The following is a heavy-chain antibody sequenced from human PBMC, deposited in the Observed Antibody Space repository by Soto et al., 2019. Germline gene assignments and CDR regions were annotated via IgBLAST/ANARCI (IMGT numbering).Heavy chain of an antibody. V-gene: IGHV3-23*01. CDR1: GFTFSSYA. CDR2: TSGSGGST. D-gene: IGHD2-8*01. CDR3: AKVLGYCTNGVCYGYYYYGMDV. J-gene: IGHJ6*02. Sequence: WGSLRLSCAASGFTFSSYAMSWVRQAPGKGLEWVSATSGSGGSTYYADSVKGRFTISRDNSKNTLYLQMNSLRAEDTAVYYCAKVLGYCTNGVCYGYYYYGMDVWGQGTTVTVSS.